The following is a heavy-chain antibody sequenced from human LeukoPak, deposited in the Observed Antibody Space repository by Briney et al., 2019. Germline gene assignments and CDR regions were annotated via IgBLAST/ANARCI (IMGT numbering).Heavy chain of an antibody. D-gene: IGHD3-22*01. CDR2: IIPIFGTA. V-gene: IGHV1-69*13. J-gene: IGHJ3*02. Sequence: GASVKVSCKASGGTFSSYAISWVRQAPGQGLEWMGGIIPIFGTANYARKFQGRVTITADESTSTAYMELSSLRSEDTAVYYCASGSPYYYDSSGYSTAFDIWGQGTMVTVSS. CDR1: GGTFSSYA. CDR3: ASGSPYYYDSSGYSTAFDI.